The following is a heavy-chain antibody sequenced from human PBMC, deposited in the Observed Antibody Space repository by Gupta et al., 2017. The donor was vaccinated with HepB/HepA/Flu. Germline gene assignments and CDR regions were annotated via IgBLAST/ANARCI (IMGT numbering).Heavy chain of an antibody. CDR1: GFIFRSYS. V-gene: IGHV3-23*01. CDR2: VSDNSGDI. Sequence: EVQLSESGGGLVQPGGSLRLSCAASGFIFRSYSMSWVRQAPGKGLEWVSIVSDNSGDIQYADAVKGRFTISRDNSRDTMYLQMNRMRAEDTALYFFARVSTADTRHFNYGGQVTMVTVYS. D-gene: IGHD6-13*01. CDR3: ARVSTADTRHFNY. J-gene: IGHJ4*02.